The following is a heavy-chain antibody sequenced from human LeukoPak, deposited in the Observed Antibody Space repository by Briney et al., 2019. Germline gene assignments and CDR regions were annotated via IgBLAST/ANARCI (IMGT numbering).Heavy chain of an antibody. Sequence: GGSLRLSCAASGFTFSSYGMHWVRQAPGKGLEWVSSITSSGDYIQYADSVKGRFTISRDNAKNSLSLQMNSLRAEDTAVYYCARKGYYDSGTFDIWGQGTMVTVSS. V-gene: IGHV3-21*01. J-gene: IGHJ3*02. CDR3: ARKGYYDSGTFDI. CDR1: GFTFSSYG. CDR2: ITSSGDYI. D-gene: IGHD3-22*01.